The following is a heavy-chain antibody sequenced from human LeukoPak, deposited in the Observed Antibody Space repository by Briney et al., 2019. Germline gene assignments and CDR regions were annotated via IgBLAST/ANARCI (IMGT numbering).Heavy chain of an antibody. Sequence: ASVKVSCKASGYTFTSCDINWVRQATGQGLEWMGWMNPNSGNTGYAQKFQGRVTMTRNTSISTAYMELSSLRSEDTAVYYCATVYCSGGSCYYSPWGQGTLVTVSS. CDR2: MNPNSGNT. CDR1: GYTFTSCD. D-gene: IGHD2-15*01. J-gene: IGHJ5*02. V-gene: IGHV1-8*01. CDR3: ATVYCSGGSCYYSP.